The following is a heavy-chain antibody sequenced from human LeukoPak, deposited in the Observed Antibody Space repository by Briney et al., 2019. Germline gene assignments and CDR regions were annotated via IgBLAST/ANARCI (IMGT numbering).Heavy chain of an antibody. V-gene: IGHV3-48*01. CDR3: AREVSSGWSGYYFDY. D-gene: IGHD6-19*01. Sequence: PGGSLRLSCAASGFTFSSYSMNWVRQAPGKGLGWVSYISSSSSTIYYADSVKGRFTISRDNAKNSLYLQMNSLRAEDTAVYYCAREVSSGWSGYYFDYWGQGTLVTVSS. CDR1: GFTFSSYS. CDR2: ISSSSSTI. J-gene: IGHJ4*02.